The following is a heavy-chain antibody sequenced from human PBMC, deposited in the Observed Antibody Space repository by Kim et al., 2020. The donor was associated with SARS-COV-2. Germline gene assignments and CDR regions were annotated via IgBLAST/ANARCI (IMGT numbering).Heavy chain of an antibody. CDR2: INSDGSST. J-gene: IGHJ4*02. D-gene: IGHD3-10*01. Sequence: GGSLRLSCAASGFTFSSYWMHWVRQAPGKGLVWVSRINSDGSSTSYADSVKGRFTISRDNAKNTLYLQMNSLRAEDTAVYYCATTKYGSGSYYRNSWGQGTLVTVSS. CDR3: ATTKYGSGSYYRNS. CDR1: GFTFSSYW. V-gene: IGHV3-74*01.